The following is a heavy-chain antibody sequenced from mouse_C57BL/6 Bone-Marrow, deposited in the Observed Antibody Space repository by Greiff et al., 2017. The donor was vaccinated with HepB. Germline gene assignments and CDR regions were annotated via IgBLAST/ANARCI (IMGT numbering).Heavy chain of an antibody. Sequence: DVMLVESGGGLVQPGGSLKLPCAASGFTFSDYYMYWVRQSPEKRLEWVAYISNGGGSPYYPDTVKGRFTISRDNAKHTLYLQMSRLKSEDTAMYYCARPSDDDPWYFDVWGTGTTVTVSS. CDR2: ISNGGGSP. D-gene: IGHD2-3*01. CDR3: ARPSDDDPWYFDV. CDR1: GFTFSDYY. V-gene: IGHV5-12*01. J-gene: IGHJ1*03.